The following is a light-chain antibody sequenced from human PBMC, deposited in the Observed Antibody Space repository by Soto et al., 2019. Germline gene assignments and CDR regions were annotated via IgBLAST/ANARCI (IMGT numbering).Light chain of an antibody. Sequence: QSVLTQPPSTSGTPGQTIAISCSGSDSNIGSNSVCWYRQLPGTAPKLLIYRNNQRPSGVPDRFSGSKSGTSASLAISELRYEDEADYYCAAWDDILSGPVFGGGTQLTVL. CDR3: AAWDDILSGPV. V-gene: IGLV1-47*01. CDR2: RNN. J-gene: IGLJ2*01. CDR1: DSNIGSNS.